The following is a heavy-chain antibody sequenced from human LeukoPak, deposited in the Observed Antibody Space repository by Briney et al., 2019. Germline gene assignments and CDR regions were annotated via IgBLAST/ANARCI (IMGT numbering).Heavy chain of an antibody. CDR2: ISAYNGNT. CDR1: GYSFTMFG. D-gene: IGHD1-26*01. Sequence: ASVKVSCKASGYSFTMFGISWVRQAPGQGLEWMGWISAYNGNTNSAQKFQGRVTMTTDTSTNTAYMEVRSLRSDDTAVYYCVRDRGELPHSHFDYWGQGSLVTVSS. CDR3: VRDRGELPHSHFDY. V-gene: IGHV1-18*01. J-gene: IGHJ4*02.